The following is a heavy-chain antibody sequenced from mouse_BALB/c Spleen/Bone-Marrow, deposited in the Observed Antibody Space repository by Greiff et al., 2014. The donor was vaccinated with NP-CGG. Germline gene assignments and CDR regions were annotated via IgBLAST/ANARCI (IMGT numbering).Heavy chain of an antibody. CDR1: GYTFTSYT. Sequence: QVQLQQSGAELARPGASVKMSCKASGYTFTSYTIHWVKQRPGQGLEWIGYINPSSDYTNYNQKFKAKATLTADKSSSTAYMQLRIRTLEDAAVDYCAREGVRAWFVYWGQGTLVTVSA. CDR3: AREGVRAWFVY. CDR2: INPSSDYT. J-gene: IGHJ3*01. V-gene: IGHV1-4*01. D-gene: IGHD2-14*01.